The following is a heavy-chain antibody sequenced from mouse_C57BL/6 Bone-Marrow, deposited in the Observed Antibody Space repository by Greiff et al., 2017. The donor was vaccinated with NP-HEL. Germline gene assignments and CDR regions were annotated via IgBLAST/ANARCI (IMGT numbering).Heavy chain of an antibody. Sequence: QVQLQQSGPELVKPGASVKISCKASGYAFSSSWMNWVKQRPGKGLEWIGRIYPGDGDTNYNGKFKGKATLTADKSSSTAYMQLSSLTSEDSAVYFCTRWTAQAIPAYWGQGTLVTVSA. V-gene: IGHV1-82*01. D-gene: IGHD3-2*02. J-gene: IGHJ3*01. CDR2: IYPGDGDT. CDR3: TRWTAQAIPAY. CDR1: GYAFSSSW.